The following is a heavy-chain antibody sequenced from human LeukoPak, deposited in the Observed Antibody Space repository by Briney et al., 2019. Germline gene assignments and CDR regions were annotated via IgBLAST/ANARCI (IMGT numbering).Heavy chain of an antibody. D-gene: IGHD6-13*01. CDR3: ATTTRSYPIAAAGTGTTFGY. CDR2: IDPSDSYT. CDR1: GYSFTSYL. V-gene: IGHV5-10-1*01. Sequence: GASLKISCNGSGYSFTSYLISWVRQLPGKGLEWMGRIDPSDSYTNYSPSFQGHVTISADKSISTAYLQWSSLKASDTAMYYCATTTRSYPIAAAGTGTTFGYWGQGTLVTVSS. J-gene: IGHJ4*02.